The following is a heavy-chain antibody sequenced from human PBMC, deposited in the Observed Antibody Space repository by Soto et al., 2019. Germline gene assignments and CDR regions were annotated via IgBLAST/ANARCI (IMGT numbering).Heavy chain of an antibody. D-gene: IGHD3-10*01. CDR2: INHSGST. J-gene: IGHJ6*02. Sequence: PXETLCLTGTVPGGSVSSDTHYWSWIRQPPGKRLDWIGEINHSGSTNYNPSLKSRVTISVDTSKNQFSLRLSSVTAAETAVYYCARFPYHYGSGSYYSYYYYGMDVWGQGTTVTVSS. CDR3: ARFPYHYGSGSYYSYYYYGMDV. V-gene: IGHV4-61*01. CDR1: GGSVSSDTHY.